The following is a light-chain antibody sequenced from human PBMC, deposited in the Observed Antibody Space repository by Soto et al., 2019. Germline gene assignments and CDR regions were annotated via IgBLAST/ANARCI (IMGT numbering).Light chain of an antibody. CDR3: QQYNNWHT. J-gene: IGKJ4*01. CDR2: GAS. CDR1: LSVSSY. Sequence: EIVLTQSPATLSLSPGERATLSCRASLSVSSYLAWYQQKPGQAPRLLIYGASNRATGIPDRFSGSGSGTEFTLTISSLQSEDFAVYYCQQYNNWHTFGGGTKVDIK. V-gene: IGKV3D-15*01.